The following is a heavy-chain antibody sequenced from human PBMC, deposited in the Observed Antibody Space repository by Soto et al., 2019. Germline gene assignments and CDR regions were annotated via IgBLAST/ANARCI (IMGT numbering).Heavy chain of an antibody. CDR1: GFTFTTHW. CDR2: INFDGTST. J-gene: IGHJ6*03. V-gene: IGHV3-74*01. CDR3: ARDLVPYFYYYYMDV. Sequence: GGSLRLSCAASGFTFTTHWMHWVRQAPGKGLVWVSRINFDGTSTSYAESVKGRFTISRDSAKNTLYLQMDSLRAEDTAVYYCARDLVPYFYYYYMDVWGKGTTVTVSS.